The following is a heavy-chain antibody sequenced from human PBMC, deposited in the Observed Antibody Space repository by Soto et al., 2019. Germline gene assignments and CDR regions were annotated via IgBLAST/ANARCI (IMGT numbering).Heavy chain of an antibody. J-gene: IGHJ4*02. V-gene: IGHV2-5*02. CDR1: GFSLTTSGVG. CDR3: AHRVLRTVFGLVTTTAIYFDF. D-gene: IGHD3-3*01. CDR2: IYWDADK. Sequence: QITLNESGPTQVKPRQTLTLTCTFSGFSLTTSGVGVGWIRQSPGKAPQWLALIYWDADKRYSPSLKSRLTITQDTSKNQLVLTMADLDPADTATYYCAHRVLRTVFGLVTTTAIYFDFWGQGTPVAVSS.